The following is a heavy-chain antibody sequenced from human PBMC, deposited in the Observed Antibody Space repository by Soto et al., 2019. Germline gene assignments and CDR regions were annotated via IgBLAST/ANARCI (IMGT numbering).Heavy chain of an antibody. J-gene: IGHJ4*02. CDR3: ARTEGKYYGSGSYYVY. D-gene: IGHD3-10*01. Sequence: QVQLQESGPGLVKPSETLSLTCTVSGGSISSYYWSWIRQPPGKGLEWIGYIYYSGSTNYNPSLTSRVTISVDTSKNQFSLKLSSVTAADTAVYYCARTEGKYYGSGSYYVYWGQGTLVTVSS. V-gene: IGHV4-59*01. CDR2: IYYSGST. CDR1: GGSISSYY.